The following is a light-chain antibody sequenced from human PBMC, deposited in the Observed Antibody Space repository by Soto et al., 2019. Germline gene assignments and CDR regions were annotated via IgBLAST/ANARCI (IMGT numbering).Light chain of an antibody. CDR1: QSVSSY. Sequence: ETVMTQSPASLSVSPGERATLSCRASQSVSSYLAWYQQKPGQAPRLLIYGASTRATGIPARFSGSGSGTEFTLTISSLQSEDFAVYYCQQYNNWPRGTFGQGTKVDIK. CDR2: GAS. CDR3: QQYNNWPRGT. J-gene: IGKJ1*01. V-gene: IGKV3-15*01.